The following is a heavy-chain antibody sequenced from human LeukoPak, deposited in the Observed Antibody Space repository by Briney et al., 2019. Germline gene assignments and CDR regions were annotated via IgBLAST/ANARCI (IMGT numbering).Heavy chain of an antibody. CDR1: GYSISSGYY. J-gene: IGHJ4*02. D-gene: IGHD5-12*01. Sequence: SETLSLTCTVSGYSISSGYYWGWIRQPPGKGLEWIGSIYHSGSTNYNPSLKSRVTISVDTSKNQFSLKLSSVTAADTAVYYCARQELTSGYDPGGYFDYWGQGTLVTVSS. V-gene: IGHV4-38-2*02. CDR2: IYHSGST. CDR3: ARQELTSGYDPGGYFDY.